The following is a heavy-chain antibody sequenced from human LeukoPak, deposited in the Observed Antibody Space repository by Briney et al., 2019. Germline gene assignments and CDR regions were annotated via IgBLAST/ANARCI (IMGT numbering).Heavy chain of an antibody. Sequence: ASVKVSCKASGYTFTNYGITWVRQAPGQGLEWMGWISAYNGNTNYAQKLQGRVTMTTDTSTSIAYMELRSLRSDDTAVYYCARWDYYDSRTFDIWGQGTMVTVS. CDR3: ARWDYYDSRTFDI. J-gene: IGHJ3*02. CDR2: ISAYNGNT. CDR1: GYTFTNYG. V-gene: IGHV1-18*01. D-gene: IGHD3-22*01.